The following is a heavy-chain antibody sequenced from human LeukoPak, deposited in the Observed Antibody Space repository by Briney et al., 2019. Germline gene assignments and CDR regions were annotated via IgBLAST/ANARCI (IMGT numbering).Heavy chain of an antibody. CDR2: IRQDGSEK. J-gene: IGHJ3*02. D-gene: IGHD6-6*01. CDR3: AKGSSRPPNAIDI. V-gene: IGHV3-7*01. Sequence: GGSLRLSCAASGFTFSGHWMSWVRQAPGKGLEWVAGIRQDGSEKHYVDSVEGRFTISRDNAKNSLHLQMNSLRAEDTAVYYCAKGSSRPPNAIDIWGQGTLVTVSS. CDR1: GFTFSGHW.